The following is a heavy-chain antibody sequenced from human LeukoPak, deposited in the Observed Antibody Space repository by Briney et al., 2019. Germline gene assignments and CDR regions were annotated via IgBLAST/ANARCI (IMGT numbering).Heavy chain of an antibody. D-gene: IGHD3-10*01. CDR1: GGSISRYY. CDR2: IYYSGST. J-gene: IGHJ5*02. CDR3: ARVMGGFGELSAWFDP. Sequence: SETLSLTCTVSGGSISRYYWSWLRQPPGKGLEWIGYIYYSGSTNYNPSLKSRVTISVDTSKNQFSLKLSSVTAADTAVYYCARVMGGFGELSAWFDPWGQGTLVTVSS. V-gene: IGHV4-59*08.